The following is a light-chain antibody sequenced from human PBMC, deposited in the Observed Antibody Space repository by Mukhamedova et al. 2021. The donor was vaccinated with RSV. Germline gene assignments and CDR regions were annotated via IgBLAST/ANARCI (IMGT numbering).Light chain of an antibody. CDR3: QQYDSNGT. Sequence: WYQRRVHGKAPNLLIYKTSSLESGVPSRFSGSGSGTEFTLTISSLQPEDFATYYCQQYDSNGTFGQGTKVEIK. CDR2: KTS. J-gene: IGKJ1*01. V-gene: IGKV1-5*03.